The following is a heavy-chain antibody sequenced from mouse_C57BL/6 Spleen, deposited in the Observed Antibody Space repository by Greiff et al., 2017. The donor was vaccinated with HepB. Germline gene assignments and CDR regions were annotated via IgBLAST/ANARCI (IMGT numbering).Heavy chain of an antibody. CDR2: IYPGDGDT. Sequence: SGAELVKPGASVKISCKASGYAFSSYWMNWVKQRPGKGLEWIGQIYPGDGDTNYNGKFKGKATLTADKSSSTAYMQLSSLTSEDSAVYFCATYYYGSSYGAMDYWGQGTSVTVSS. CDR3: ATYYYGSSYGAMDY. J-gene: IGHJ4*01. CDR1: GYAFSSYW. D-gene: IGHD1-1*01. V-gene: IGHV1-80*01.